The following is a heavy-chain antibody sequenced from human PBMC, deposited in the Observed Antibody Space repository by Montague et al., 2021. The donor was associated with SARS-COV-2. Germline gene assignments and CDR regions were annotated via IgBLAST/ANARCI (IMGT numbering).Heavy chain of an antibody. D-gene: IGHD3-10*01. Sequence: SETLSLTCAVYGGSFSGYYWNWIRQPPGKGLEWIGEINHSGSTNYNQSLKSRVTMSVDTSKNQFSLKLSSVTAADTAVYYCARGARQGYGFRLGSFDYWGQGTLVTVSS. V-gene: IGHV4-34*01. CDR1: GGSFSGYY. CDR2: INHSGST. CDR3: ARGARQGYGFRLGSFDY. J-gene: IGHJ4*02.